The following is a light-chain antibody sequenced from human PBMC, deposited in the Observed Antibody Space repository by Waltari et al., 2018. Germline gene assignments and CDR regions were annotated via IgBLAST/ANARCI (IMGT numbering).Light chain of an antibody. J-gene: IGLJ3*02. V-gene: IGLV1-44*01. Sequence: QSVVTQPPSASGPPGQGVPIPRSGSSPNIGSNTLNWYQQLPGPAPTLLVYSDNQRPSGVPDRFSGSKSGTSASLAISGLQSEDEAGYYCAAWDDSLNAVVFGGGTKLTVL. CDR1: SPNIGSNT. CDR3: AAWDDSLNAVV. CDR2: SDN.